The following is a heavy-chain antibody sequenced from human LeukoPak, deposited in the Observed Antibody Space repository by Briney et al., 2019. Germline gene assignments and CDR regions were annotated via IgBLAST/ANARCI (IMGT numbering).Heavy chain of an antibody. J-gene: IGHJ6*03. CDR3: AKRVGRGDYYYYMDV. Sequence: PGGSLRLSCAASGFTFSSYWMHWVRQAPGKGLVWVSRIKSDGSTNYADSVKGRFTISRDNSKNTLYLQMNSLRAEDTAVYYCAKRVGRGDYYYYMDVWGKGTTVTVSS. D-gene: IGHD1-26*01. CDR2: IKSDGST. CDR1: GFTFSSYW. V-gene: IGHV3-74*01.